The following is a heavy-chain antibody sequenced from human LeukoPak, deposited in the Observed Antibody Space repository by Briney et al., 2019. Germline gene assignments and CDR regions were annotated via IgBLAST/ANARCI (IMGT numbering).Heavy chain of an antibody. CDR1: GGSISSGGYY. J-gene: IGHJ4*02. D-gene: IGHD1-7*01. CDR3: AREAEYNWNYVGY. CDR2: IYHSGST. Sequence: SETLSLTCTVSGGSISSGGYYWSWIRQPPGKGLEWIGYIYHSGSTNYNPSLKSRVTISVDRSKNQFSLKLSSVAAADTAVYYCAREAEYNWNYVGYWGQGTLVIVSS. V-gene: IGHV4-30-2*01.